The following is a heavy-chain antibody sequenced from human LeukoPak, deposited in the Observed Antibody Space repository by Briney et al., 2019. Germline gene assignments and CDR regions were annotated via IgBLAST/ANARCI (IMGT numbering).Heavy chain of an antibody. D-gene: IGHD3-22*01. CDR3: AGEEDSSGYLAFDI. CDR2: IYYSGST. J-gene: IGHJ3*02. Sequence: SETLSLTCTVSSGSISSYYWSWIRQPPGKGLEWIGYIYYSGSTNYNPSLKSRVAMSVDTSKNQFSLKLSSVTAADTAVYYCAGEEDSSGYLAFDIWGQGTMVTVSS. CDR1: SGSISSYY. V-gene: IGHV4-59*01.